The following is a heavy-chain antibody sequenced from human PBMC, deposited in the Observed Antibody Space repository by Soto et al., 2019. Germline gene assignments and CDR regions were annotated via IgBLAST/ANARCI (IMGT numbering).Heavy chain of an antibody. V-gene: IGHV4-4*02. J-gene: IGHJ5*02. D-gene: IGHD6-19*01. CDR2: ILQSGST. Sequence: SETLSLTCGVSGGTIRSPDWWTWVRQPPGKGLEWIGEILQSGSTNYTPSLESRVTISVDKSKNQFSLTLTSVTAADTAVYFCARGRGRYSSGWSWFDPWGQGILVTVSS. CDR3: ARGRGRYSSGWSWFDP. CDR1: GGTIRSPDW.